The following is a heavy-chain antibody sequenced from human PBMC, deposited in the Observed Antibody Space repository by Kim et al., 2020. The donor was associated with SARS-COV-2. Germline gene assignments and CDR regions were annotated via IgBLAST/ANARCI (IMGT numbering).Heavy chain of an antibody. CDR3: ARAGARLLSRYYYDY. CDR1: GFPLSDYW. CDR2: IKQDGSEQ. D-gene: IGHD3-16*01. J-gene: IGHJ4*02. V-gene: IGHV3-7*03. Sequence: GGSLRLSCAASGFPLSDYWMGWIRQSPGRGLEWVANIKQDGSEQNYVDSVRGRFTISRDNAKNSMFLQMNSLTAEDKALYYCARAGARLLSRYYYDYWGQRTLVTVSS.